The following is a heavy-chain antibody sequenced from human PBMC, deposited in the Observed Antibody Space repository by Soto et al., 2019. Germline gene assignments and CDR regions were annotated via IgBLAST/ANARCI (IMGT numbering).Heavy chain of an antibody. Sequence: QVHLVQSGAEVKKPGASVKVSCKASGYTFTSYGITWVRQAPGQGLEGMGWISAHNGNTDYAQKRQGRVIVTRDTATSTAYMELRSLISDDTAVYYCARGRYGDYWGQGALVPVSS. D-gene: IGHD1-1*01. CDR1: GYTFTSYG. J-gene: IGHJ4*02. V-gene: IGHV1-18*01. CDR2: ISAHNGNT. CDR3: ARGRYGDY.